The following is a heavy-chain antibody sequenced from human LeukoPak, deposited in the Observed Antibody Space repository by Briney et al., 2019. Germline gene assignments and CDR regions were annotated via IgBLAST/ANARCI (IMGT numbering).Heavy chain of an antibody. J-gene: IGHJ4*02. CDR2: ISSSSSYI. CDR1: GFTFSSYS. CDR3: ASGKDGDIAPGTY. Sequence: GGSLRLSCAASGFTFSSYSMNWVRQAPGKGLEWVSSISSSSSYIYYADSVKGRFTISRDNAKNSLYLQMNSLRAEDTAVYYCASGKDGDIAPGTYWGQGTLVTVSS. V-gene: IGHV3-21*01. D-gene: IGHD4-17*01.